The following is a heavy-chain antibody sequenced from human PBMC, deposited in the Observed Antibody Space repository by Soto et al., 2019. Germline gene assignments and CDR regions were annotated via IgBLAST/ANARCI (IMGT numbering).Heavy chain of an antibody. CDR2: ISTYNGDT. V-gene: IGHV1-18*01. J-gene: IGHJ6*02. Sequence: QVQLVQSGAEVKKPGASVKVSCKASGYTFTRSGISWVRQAPGQGLEWMGWISTYNGDTNYAQTFQGRVTMTTDTPPSTVHMEVRTLRSADTAVYYCAREGVAPYYYYGMDVWGQGTPVTVSS. CDR3: AREGVAPYYYYGMDV. CDR1: GYTFTRSG. D-gene: IGHD5-12*01.